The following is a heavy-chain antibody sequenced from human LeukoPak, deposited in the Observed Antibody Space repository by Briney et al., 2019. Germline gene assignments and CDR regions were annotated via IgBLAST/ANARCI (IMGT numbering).Heavy chain of an antibody. CDR2: ISSSASTI. CDR3: ARVYCSSTTCSYYYGMDV. CDR1: GFTFSSYE. D-gene: IGHD2-2*01. J-gene: IGHJ6*02. Sequence: GSLSLSCAASGFTFSSYEMNWVRQAPGKGLEWVSYISSSASTINYADSVEGRFTVSRDNAKNTVYLQLNSLRAEDTAVYYCARVYCSSTTCSYYYGMDVWGQGTTVTVSS. V-gene: IGHV3-48*03.